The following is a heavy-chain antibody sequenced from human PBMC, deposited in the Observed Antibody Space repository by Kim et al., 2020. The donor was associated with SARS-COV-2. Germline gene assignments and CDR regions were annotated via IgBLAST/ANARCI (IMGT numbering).Heavy chain of an antibody. CDR3: AALDTVQVPGGI. D-gene: IGHD3-10*01. V-gene: IGHV3-7*01. J-gene: IGHJ4*02. Sequence: YVDSVKGRFTRARDNAKNSLYLQMSSLRTEGTAIYYCAALDTVQVPGGIWGQGTLVTVSS.